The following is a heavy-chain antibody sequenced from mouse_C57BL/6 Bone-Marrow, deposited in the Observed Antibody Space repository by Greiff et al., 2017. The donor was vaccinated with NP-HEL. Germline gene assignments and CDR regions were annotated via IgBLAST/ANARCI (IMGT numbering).Heavy chain of an antibody. CDR2: SRNKANDYTT. V-gene: IGHV7-1*01. J-gene: IGHJ4*01. Sequence: EVKLMESGGGLVQSGRSLRLSCATSGFTFSDFYMEWVRQAPGKGLKWIAASRNKANDYTTEYSASVKGRFIVSRDTSQSILYLQMNALRAEDTAIYYCARDGNYATDYWGQGTSVTVSS. CDR3: ARDGNYATDY. CDR1: GFTFSDFY.